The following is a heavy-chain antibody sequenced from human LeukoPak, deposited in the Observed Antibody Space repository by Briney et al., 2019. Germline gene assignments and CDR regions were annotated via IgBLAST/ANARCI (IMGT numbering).Heavy chain of an antibody. V-gene: IGHV4-59*01. Sequence: SETLFLTCTVSDGSITNYDWSWVRQPPGKGLEFIGHVHYSGTANYNPSLRSRVTISIDTSKKHFFLKLKSGTAAGTAVYYCARGYGDFRVEGRYFHSWGQGTLVTVSS. CDR3: ARGYGDFRVEGRYFHS. CDR1: DGSITNYD. D-gene: IGHD4-17*01. J-gene: IGHJ4*02. CDR2: VHYSGTA.